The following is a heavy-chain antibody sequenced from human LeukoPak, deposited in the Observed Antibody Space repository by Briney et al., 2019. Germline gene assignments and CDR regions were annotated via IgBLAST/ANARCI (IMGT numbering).Heavy chain of an antibody. V-gene: IGHV3-30*04. CDR2: ISYDGSNK. Sequence: GGSLRLSCAASGFTFSSYAMHWVRQAPGKGLEWVAVISYDGSNKYYADSVKGRFTISRENSKNTLYLQMNSLRAEETAVYYCAREGSGQFGELWFDPWGQGTLVTVSS. CDR1: GFTFSSYA. CDR3: AREGSGQFGELWFDP. D-gene: IGHD3-10*01. J-gene: IGHJ5*02.